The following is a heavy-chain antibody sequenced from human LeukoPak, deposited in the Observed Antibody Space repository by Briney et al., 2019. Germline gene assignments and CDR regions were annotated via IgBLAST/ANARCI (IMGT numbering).Heavy chain of an antibody. Sequence: SVKVSCKASGGTFSSYAISWVRQAPGQGLEWMGGITPIFGTANYAQKFQGRVTITTDESTSTAYMELSSLRSEDTAVYYCARGVATDGRYYYYYYMDVWGKGTTVTVSS. CDR3: ARGVATDGRYYYYYYMDV. D-gene: IGHD5-12*01. V-gene: IGHV1-69*05. CDR2: ITPIFGTA. CDR1: GGTFSSYA. J-gene: IGHJ6*03.